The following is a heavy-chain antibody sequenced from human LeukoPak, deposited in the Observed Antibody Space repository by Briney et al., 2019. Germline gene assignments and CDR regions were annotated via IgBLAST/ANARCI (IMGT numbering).Heavy chain of an antibody. D-gene: IGHD3-10*01. J-gene: IGHJ6*02. Sequence: PGGSLRLSCAASGFTFSSYWMSWVRQAPGKGLEWVANIKQDGSEKYYVDSVKGRFTISRDNAKNSLYLQMNSLRAEDTAVYYCARDVTVGSGSDNCYYYYGMDVWGQGTTVTVSS. CDR2: IKQDGSEK. CDR1: GFTFSSYW. V-gene: IGHV3-7*01. CDR3: ARDVTVGSGSDNCYYYYGMDV.